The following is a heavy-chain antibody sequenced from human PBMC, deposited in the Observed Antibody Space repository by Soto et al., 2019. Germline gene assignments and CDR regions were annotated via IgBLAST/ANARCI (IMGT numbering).Heavy chain of an antibody. CDR2: ISSGGGTT. V-gene: IGHV3-48*03. CDR3: ASEYGSWCPVY. J-gene: IGHJ4*02. CDR1: GLTFSSYE. D-gene: IGHD3-10*01. Sequence: GGSLRLSCAASGLTFSSYEMNWVGQAPGKGLEWVSYISSGGGTTYCADSVKGRFTISRDNAKDSLYLQMNSLRGEDTALYECASEYGSWCPVYWAQGTLVPVSS.